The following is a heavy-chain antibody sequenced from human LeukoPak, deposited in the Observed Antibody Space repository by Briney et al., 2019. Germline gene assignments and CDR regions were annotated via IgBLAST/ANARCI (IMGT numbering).Heavy chain of an antibody. V-gene: IGHV4-61*02. CDR2: IYTSGST. CDR3: ARERAPIVVVPAARDFDY. J-gene: IGHJ4*02. D-gene: IGHD2-2*01. Sequence: PSETLSLTCTVSGGSISSGRYYWSWIRQPAGKGLEWIGRIYTSGSTNYNPSLKRRVPISVDTSKHQFPLKLSSVTAAATAVYYCARERAPIVVVPAARDFDYWGQGTLVTVSS. CDR1: GGSISSGRYY.